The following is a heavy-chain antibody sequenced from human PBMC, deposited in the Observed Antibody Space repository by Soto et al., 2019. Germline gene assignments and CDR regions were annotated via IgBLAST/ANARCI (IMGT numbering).Heavy chain of an antibody. CDR1: GFSLTTTGVG. CDR3: AHEPVGNPWYSFDY. D-gene: IGHD1-26*01. J-gene: IGHJ4*02. CDR2: IYWDDDK. Sequence: QITLKESGPTLVKPTQTLTLTCTFSGFSLTTTGVGVGWIRQPPGKALEWLALIYWDDDKRYSPSLKSRLTITKDTSKNQVVLTMINVDPVDTATYYCAHEPVGNPWYSFDYWGQGALVTVSS. V-gene: IGHV2-5*02.